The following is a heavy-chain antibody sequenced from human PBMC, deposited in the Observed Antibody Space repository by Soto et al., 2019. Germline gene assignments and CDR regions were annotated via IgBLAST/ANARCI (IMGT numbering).Heavy chain of an antibody. CDR1: GFTFSRYG. CDR3: AANFDI. CDR2: IWYDGSNE. J-gene: IGHJ3*02. V-gene: IGHV3-33*01. Sequence: GGSLRLSCAASGFTFSRYGMHWVRQAPGKGLEWVAVIWYDGSNEYYGDSVKGRFTIFRDNPKSMLYLQMNSLRAEDTAVYYCAANFDIWGQGTMVTVSS.